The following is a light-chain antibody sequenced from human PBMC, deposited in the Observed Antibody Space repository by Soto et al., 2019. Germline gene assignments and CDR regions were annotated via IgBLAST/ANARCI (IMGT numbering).Light chain of an antibody. J-gene: IGLJ2*01. V-gene: IGLV2-11*01. CDR3: CSHVDTYTVV. CDR2: DVT. Sequence: QSALTQPRSVSGSPGQSVTISCTGTSSDIGSYNRVSWFQQPPGEAPKLIIYDVTKRPSGVPDRFSGSKSGNTASLTISGLQAEDEADYYCCSHVDTYTVVFGGGTKVTVL. CDR1: SSDIGSYNR.